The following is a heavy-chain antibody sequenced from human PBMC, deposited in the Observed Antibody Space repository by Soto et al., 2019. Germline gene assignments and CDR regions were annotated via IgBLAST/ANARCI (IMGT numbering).Heavy chain of an antibody. D-gene: IGHD2-21*01. J-gene: IGHJ6*03. CDR1: GGSLSDYF. CDR3: ARGGISHWAYFYYMDV. Sequence: SETLSLTCVVSGGSLSDYFWSWIRQPPGTALEWIGEINHLGSINYNPSLKSRVTMSVDTSKNQFSLTLNSVTAADTATYYCARGGISHWAYFYYMDVWDRGTTVTVS. CDR2: INHLGSI. V-gene: IGHV4-34*01.